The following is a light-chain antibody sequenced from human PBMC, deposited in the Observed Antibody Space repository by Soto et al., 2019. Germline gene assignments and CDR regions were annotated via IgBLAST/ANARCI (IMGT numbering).Light chain of an antibody. CDR3: QQSYSTPYT. J-gene: IGKJ2*01. Sequence: DSQMTQSPSSLSASVGGRVTITCRASQSISSYINCYPQKPGNARKLLIYAASSLQSGVPSRFSGSGSGTDFTLTISSLQPEDFETYYCQQSYSTPYTFGQGTKLEIK. V-gene: IGKV1-39*01. CDR1: QSISSY. CDR2: AAS.